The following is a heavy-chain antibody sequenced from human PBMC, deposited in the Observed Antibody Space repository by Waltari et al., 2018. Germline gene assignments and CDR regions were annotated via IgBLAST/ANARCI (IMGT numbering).Heavy chain of an antibody. D-gene: IGHD5-18*01. CDR3: ARGAGYSDY. CDR2: ITPIFGTA. J-gene: IGHJ4*02. V-gene: IGHV1-69*08. CDR1: GGTFSSYA. Sequence: VLLVQSGAEVKKPGSSVKVSCKASGGTFSSYAISWGRQAPGQGLEWRGRITPIFGTANYAQKLPGRVTITADRSTSTAYLELSSMRSADTAVYDCARGAGYSDYWGQGTLVTVSS.